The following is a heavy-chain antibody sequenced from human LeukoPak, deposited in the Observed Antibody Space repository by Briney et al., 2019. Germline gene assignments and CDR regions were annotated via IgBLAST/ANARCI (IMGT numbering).Heavy chain of an antibody. D-gene: IGHD6-13*01. CDR2: IWYDGSNK. V-gene: IGHV3-33*01. CDR1: GFTFSSYG. Sequence: GGSLRLSCAASGFTFSSYGMHWVRQAPGKGLEWVAVIWYDGSNKYYADSVKGRFTISRDNSKNTLYLQMNSLRAEDAAVYYCARLGYSSSWFPWTNDYYYYGMDVWGQGTTVTVSS. J-gene: IGHJ6*02. CDR3: ARLGYSSSWFPWTNDYYYYGMDV.